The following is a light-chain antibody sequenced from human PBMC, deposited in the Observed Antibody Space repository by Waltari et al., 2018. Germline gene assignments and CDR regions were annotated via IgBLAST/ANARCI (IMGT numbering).Light chain of an antibody. Sequence: QSVLTQPPSVSEAPRQRVTISCSGSSSNIGNNAVNWYQQLPGKAPKLLIYYDDLLPSGVSDRSSGSKSGTSASLAISGLQSEDEADYYCAAWDDSLSAWVFGGGTKLTVL. J-gene: IGLJ3*02. V-gene: IGLV1-36*01. CDR1: SSNIGNNA. CDR2: YDD. CDR3: AAWDDSLSAWV.